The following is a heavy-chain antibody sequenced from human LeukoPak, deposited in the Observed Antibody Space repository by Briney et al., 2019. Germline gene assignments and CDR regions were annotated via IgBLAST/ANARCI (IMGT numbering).Heavy chain of an antibody. CDR1: GYTFTSYG. J-gene: IGHJ3*02. CDR2: ISAYNGNT. D-gene: IGHD3-10*01. V-gene: IGHV1-18*01. CDR3: ARDEAEYGSGMLVAFDI. Sequence: GASVKVSCKASGYTFTSYGISWVRQAPGQGLEWMGWISAYNGNTNYAQKLQGRVTMTRDTSTSTVYMELSSLRSEDTAVYYCARDEAEYGSGMLVAFDIWGQGTMVTVSS.